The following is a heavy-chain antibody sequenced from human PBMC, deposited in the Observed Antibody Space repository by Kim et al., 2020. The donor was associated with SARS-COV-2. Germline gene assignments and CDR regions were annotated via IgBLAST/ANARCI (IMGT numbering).Heavy chain of an antibody. CDR1: GFTFSSYW. Sequence: GGSLRLSCAASGFTFSSYWMHWVRQAPGKGLVWVSRINSDGITTSYADSVKGRFTISRDNAKSTLYLQMNSLRAEDTAVYYCASRRYTGTYYYFDYWGQGTLVTVSS. CDR3: ASRRYTGTYYYFDY. D-gene: IGHD1-26*01. V-gene: IGHV3-74*01. CDR2: INSDGITT. J-gene: IGHJ4*02.